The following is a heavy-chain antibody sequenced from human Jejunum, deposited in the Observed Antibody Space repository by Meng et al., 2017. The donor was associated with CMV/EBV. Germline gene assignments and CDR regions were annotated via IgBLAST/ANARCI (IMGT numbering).Heavy chain of an antibody. CDR2: MNQDGSET. CDR3: ARIVAYGNSHYGMDV. V-gene: IGHV3-7*01. D-gene: IGHD2-21*01. Sequence: FTFTSYWMTWVRQAPGSGPEWVANMNQDGSETYYVGSVRGRFTISRDNAKNSLYLQMNNLRVEDTAVYSCARIVAYGNSHYGMDVWGQGTTVTVSS. CDR1: FTFTSYW. J-gene: IGHJ6*02.